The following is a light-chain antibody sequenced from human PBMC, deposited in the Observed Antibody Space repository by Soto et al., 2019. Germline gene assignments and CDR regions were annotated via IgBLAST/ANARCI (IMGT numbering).Light chain of an antibody. CDR2: GSS. V-gene: IGKV3-20*01. Sequence: EIGLTQSAGTLSLCPGERDNLXCRASQSVSSSYRAWYQQKPGQAPRLLXXGSSSRATGIQERLSGSGSGKDFTLNISRLEPEDFAVYYCKQYGSSPSITFGQGTRLEIK. CDR3: KQYGSSPSIT. CDR1: QSVSSSY. J-gene: IGKJ5*01.